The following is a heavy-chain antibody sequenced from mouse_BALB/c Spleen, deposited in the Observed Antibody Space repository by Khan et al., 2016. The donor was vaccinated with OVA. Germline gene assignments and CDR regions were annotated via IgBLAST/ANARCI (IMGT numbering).Heavy chain of an antibody. CDR3: ARDYGSLYWFFDV. CDR2: IYYSGTV. J-gene: IGHJ1*01. D-gene: IGHD1-1*01. V-gene: IGHV3-5*02. Sequence: EVQLQESGPGLVKPSQTVSLTCTVTGISITSGNYTWSWIRQFPGNKLEWIGNIYYSGTVTYNPSLTSRTTITRDTSKNQFFLEMNSLTAEDTATYYSARDYGSLYWFFDVWGAGTTVTVSS. CDR1: GISITSGNYT.